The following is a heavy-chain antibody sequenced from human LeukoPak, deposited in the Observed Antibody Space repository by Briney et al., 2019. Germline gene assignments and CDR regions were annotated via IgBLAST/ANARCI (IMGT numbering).Heavy chain of an antibody. CDR3: ARHGSRAVAGYVDY. CDR2: IYNFGST. D-gene: IGHD6-19*01. CDR1: GGSISSYY. Sequence: SETLSLTCTVSGGSISSYYWSWLRQSPGKGLEWVGHIYNFGSTNYNPSLKSRVTISVDTSKNQFSLRLSSVTAADTAVYYCARHGSRAVAGYVDYWGQGTLVTVSS. V-gene: IGHV4-59*08. J-gene: IGHJ4*02.